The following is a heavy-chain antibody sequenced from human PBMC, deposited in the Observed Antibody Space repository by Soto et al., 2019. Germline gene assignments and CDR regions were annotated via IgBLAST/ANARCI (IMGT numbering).Heavy chain of an antibody. CDR2: ISYDGSNK. CDR1: GFTFSSYA. Sequence: QVQLVESGGGVVQPGRSLRLSCAASGFTFSSYAMHWVRQAPGKGLEWVAVISYDGSNKYYADSVKGRFTISRDNSKNTPYLQMNSLRAEDTAVYYCARDDFWSGYLYYYGMDVWGQGTTVTVSS. V-gene: IGHV3-30-3*01. D-gene: IGHD3-3*01. CDR3: ARDDFWSGYLYYYGMDV. J-gene: IGHJ6*02.